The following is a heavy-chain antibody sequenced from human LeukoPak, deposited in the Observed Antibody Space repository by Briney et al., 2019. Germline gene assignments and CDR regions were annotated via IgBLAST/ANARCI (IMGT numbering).Heavy chain of an antibody. CDR3: ATSYDSSGYYQPQHPLQFYY. J-gene: IGHJ4*02. Sequence: SQTLSLTCAISGDSVSSNSAAWNWIRQSPSRGLEWLGRTYYRSKWYNGYAVSVKSRITINPDTSKNQFSLQLNSVTPEDSAVYYCATSYDSSGYYQPQHPLQFYYWGQGTLVTVSS. V-gene: IGHV6-1*01. CDR1: GDSVSSNSAA. CDR2: TYYRSKWYN. D-gene: IGHD3-22*01.